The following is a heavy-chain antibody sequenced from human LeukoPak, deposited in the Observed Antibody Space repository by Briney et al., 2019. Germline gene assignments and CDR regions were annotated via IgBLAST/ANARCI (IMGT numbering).Heavy chain of an antibody. J-gene: IGHJ3*02. CDR3: AREEVQLERRRAFDI. Sequence: SETLSLTCTVSGGSISSGDYYWSWIRQPPGKGLEWIGYIYYGGSTNYNPSLKSRVTISVDTSKNQFSLKLISVTAADTAVYYCAREEVQLERRRAFDIWGQGTMVTVSS. V-gene: IGHV4-61*08. CDR1: GGSISSGDYY. CDR2: IYYGGST. D-gene: IGHD1-1*01.